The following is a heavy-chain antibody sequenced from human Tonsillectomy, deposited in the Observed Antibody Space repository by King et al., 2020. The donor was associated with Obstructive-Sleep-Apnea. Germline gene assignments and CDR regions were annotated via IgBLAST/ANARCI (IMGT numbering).Heavy chain of an antibody. D-gene: IGHD6-13*01. V-gene: IGHV4-59*08. CDR2: IYYSGST. J-gene: IGHJ5*02. CDR3: ARQTDSSSWYGFDP. CDR1: GGSISSYY. Sequence: VQLQESGPGLVKPSETLSLTCTVSGGSISSYYWSWIRQPPGKGLEWIGYIYYSGSTNYNPSLKSRVTISVDTSKNHFSLTLSSVTAADTAVYYCARQTDSSSWYGFDPWGQGTLVTVSS.